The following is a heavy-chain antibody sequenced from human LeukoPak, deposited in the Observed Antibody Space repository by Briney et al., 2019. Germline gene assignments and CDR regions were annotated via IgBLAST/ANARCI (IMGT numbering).Heavy chain of an antibody. CDR1: GGSISSYY. CDR2: IYYSGST. CDR3: AREVPPTFGGVIVSAFDY. V-gene: IGHV4-59*01. Sequence: PSETLSLTCTVSGGSISSYYWNWIRQPPGKGLEWIGYIYYSGSTNYNPSLKSRVTISVDTSKNQFSLKLSSVTAADTAVYYCAREVPPTFGGVIVSAFDYWGLGTLVTVSS. D-gene: IGHD3-16*02. J-gene: IGHJ4*02.